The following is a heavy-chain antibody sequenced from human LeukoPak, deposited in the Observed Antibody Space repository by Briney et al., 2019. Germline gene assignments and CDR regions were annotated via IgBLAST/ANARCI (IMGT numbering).Heavy chain of an antibody. D-gene: IGHD4-23*01. V-gene: IGHV4-31*03. J-gene: IGHJ3*02. CDR3: ARDNSDLNDAFDI. Sequence: SQTLSLTCTVSGGSISSGGYYWSWIRQHPGKGLEWIGYIYYSGSTYYNPSLKSRVAISVDTSKNQFSLKLSSVTAVDTAVYYCARDNSDLNDAFDIWGQGTMVTVSS. CDR1: GGSISSGGYY. CDR2: IYYSGST.